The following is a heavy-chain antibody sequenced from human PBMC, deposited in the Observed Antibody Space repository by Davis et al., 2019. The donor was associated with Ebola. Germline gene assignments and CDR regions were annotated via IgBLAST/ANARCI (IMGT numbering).Heavy chain of an antibody. CDR2: IYYSGST. V-gene: IGHV4-59*01. Sequence: SETLSLTCTVSGGSISSYYWSWIRQPPGKGLEWIGYIYYSGSTNYNPSLKSRLTISVDTSKNQFSLKLSSVTAADTAVYYCARGPGVRFLEWFIFDYWGQGTLVTVSS. J-gene: IGHJ4*02. D-gene: IGHD3-3*01. CDR1: GGSISSYY. CDR3: ARGPGVRFLEWFIFDY.